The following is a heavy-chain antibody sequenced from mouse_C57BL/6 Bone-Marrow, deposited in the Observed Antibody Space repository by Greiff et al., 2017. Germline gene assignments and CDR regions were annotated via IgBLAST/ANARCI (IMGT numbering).Heavy chain of an antibody. D-gene: IGHD1-1*01. V-gene: IGHV1-69*01. CDR2: IDPSDSYT. CDR3: ARGYYGSSVFNV. J-gene: IGHJ2*01. Sequence: QVQLQQPGAALVMPGASVKLSCKASGYTFTSYWMHWVKQRPGQGLEWIGEIDPSDSYTNYNQKFKGKSTLTVDKSSSTAYMQLSSLTSEDSAVYYCARGYYGSSVFNVWGRGTTLTVAS. CDR1: GYTFTSYW.